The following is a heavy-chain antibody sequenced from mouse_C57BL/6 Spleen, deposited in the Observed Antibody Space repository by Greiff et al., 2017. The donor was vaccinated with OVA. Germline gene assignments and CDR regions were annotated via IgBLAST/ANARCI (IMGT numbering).Heavy chain of an antibody. CDR2: ISSGGDYI. D-gene: IGHD1-1*01. CDR1: GFTFSSYA. CDR3: TREFLDYYGSSPFAY. J-gene: IGHJ3*01. Sequence: EVQVVESGEGLVKPGGSLKLSCAASGFTFSSYAMSWVRQTPEKRLEWVAYISSGGDYIYYADTVKGRFTISRDNARNTLYLQMSSLKSEDTAMYYCTREFLDYYGSSPFAYWGQGTLVTVSA. V-gene: IGHV5-9-1*02.